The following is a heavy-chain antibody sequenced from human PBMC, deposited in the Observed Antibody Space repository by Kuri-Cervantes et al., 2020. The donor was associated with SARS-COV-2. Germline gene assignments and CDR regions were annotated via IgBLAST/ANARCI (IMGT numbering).Heavy chain of an antibody. CDR3: ARDLAGAATTGHYFDY. CDR2: ISSSGSTI. D-gene: IGHD6-19*01. V-gene: IGHV3-11*04. J-gene: IGHJ4*02. Sequence: GESLKISCAASGFTFSDYYMSWIRQAPGKGLEWVSYISSSGSTIYYADSVKGRFTISRDNAKNSLYLQMNSLRAEDTAVYYCARDLAGAATTGHYFDYWGQGTLVTVSS. CDR1: GFTFSDYY.